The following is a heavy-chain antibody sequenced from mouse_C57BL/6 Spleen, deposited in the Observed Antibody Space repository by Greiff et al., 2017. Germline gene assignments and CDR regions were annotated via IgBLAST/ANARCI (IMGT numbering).Heavy chain of an antibody. J-gene: IGHJ4*01. CDR1: GFTFSDYY. CDR3: ARHELSYAMDY. CDR2: ISNGGGST. Sequence: EVKLMESGGGLVQPGGSLKLSCAASGFTFSDYYMYWVRQTPEKRLEWVAYISNGGGSTYYPDTVKGRFTISRDNAKNTLYLQMSRLKSEDTAMYYCARHELSYAMDYWGQGTSVTVSS. V-gene: IGHV5-12*01.